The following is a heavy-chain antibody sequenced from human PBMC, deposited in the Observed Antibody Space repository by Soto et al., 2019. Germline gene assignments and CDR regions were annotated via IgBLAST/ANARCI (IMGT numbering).Heavy chain of an antibody. V-gene: IGHV3-21*02. CDR1: GFDFSSYS. J-gene: IGHJ4*02. CDR2: ISSSSGDI. CDR3: ARGYCSDRRCYSGGSNIGDY. D-gene: IGHD2-15*01. Sequence: EVQLVESGGGLVKPGGSLRLSCAASGFDFSSYSMNWVRQAPGKGLEWVASISSSSGDIFYADSLKGRFTISRDNAKTSLYLHMNNLRAEDSAVYYCARGYCSDRRCYSGGSNIGDYWGQGTLVTVSS.